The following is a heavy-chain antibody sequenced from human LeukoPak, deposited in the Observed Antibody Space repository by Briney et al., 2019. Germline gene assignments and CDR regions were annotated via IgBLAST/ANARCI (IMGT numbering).Heavy chain of an antibody. CDR2: IYPGDSDT. Sequence: GASLKISCKGSGSSFTSYWIGWVRQMPGKGLEWMGIIYPGDSDTRYSPSFQGQVTISADKSISIAYLQWSSLKASDTAMYYCARPILTGDIDYWGQGTLVTVSS. CDR1: GSSFTSYW. J-gene: IGHJ4*02. CDR3: ARPILTGDIDY. V-gene: IGHV5-51*01. D-gene: IGHD3-9*01.